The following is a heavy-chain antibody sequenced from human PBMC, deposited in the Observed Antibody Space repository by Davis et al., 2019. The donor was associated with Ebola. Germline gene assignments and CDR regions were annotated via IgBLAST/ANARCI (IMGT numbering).Heavy chain of an antibody. J-gene: IGHJ3*01. CDR3: AKDTSNVWFDV. D-gene: IGHD6-19*01. CDR2: FGTGGDT. Sequence: PGESLKISCETSGFIFRNYVMSWVRQAPGKGLEWVSTFGTGGDTYYADSVKGRFAISRDNSRGTLYLQMNSLRVEDTAIYYCAKDTSNVWFDVWGQGTMVTVSS. V-gene: IGHV3-23*01. CDR1: GFIFRNYV.